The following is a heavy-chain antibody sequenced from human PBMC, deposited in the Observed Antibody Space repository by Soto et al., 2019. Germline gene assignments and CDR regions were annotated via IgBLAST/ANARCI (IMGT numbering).Heavy chain of an antibody. V-gene: IGHV1-69*01. CDR1: GGTFSSYA. D-gene: IGHD3-22*01. CDR3: AYESGYYYYFDY. CDR2: IIPIFGTA. J-gene: IGHJ4*02. Sequence: QVQLVQSVAELKKPGSSVKFSCTASGGTFSSYAISWVRQARGQGLEWMGGIIPIFGTANYAQKFQGRVTITADESTGTAYMELSSLRSEYTAVYYCAYESGYYYYFDYWGQGTLVTVAS.